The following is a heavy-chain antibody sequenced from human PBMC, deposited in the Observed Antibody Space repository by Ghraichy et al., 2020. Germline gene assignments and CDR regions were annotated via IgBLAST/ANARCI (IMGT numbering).Heavy chain of an antibody. Sequence: GGSLRLSCAASGFSFSNAWMHWVRQAPGKGLVWVSRIYSDGSGAIYADSVRGRFTMSRDNAKSTVYLQMDSLRDDDTAVYYCARDVAYSFHHWGQGTLVTVSS. CDR1: GFSFSNAW. V-gene: IGHV3-74*01. D-gene: IGHD2-15*01. CDR3: ARDVAYSFHH. J-gene: IGHJ1*01. CDR2: IYSDGSGA.